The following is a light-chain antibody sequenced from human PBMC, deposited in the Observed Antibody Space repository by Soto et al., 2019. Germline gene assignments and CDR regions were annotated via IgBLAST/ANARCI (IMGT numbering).Light chain of an antibody. J-gene: IGKJ1*01. CDR3: QQGNSFPLST. Sequence: DIQMTQSPSSVSASVGDRVTITCRASQGIGSWLAWYQQKPGKAPKLLIYAASSLQSGGPSRFRGCGHGTYFMLTISSLQPEDFGTYSCQQGNSFPLSTFGQVTKVEI. V-gene: IGKV1-12*01. CDR2: AAS. CDR1: QGIGSW.